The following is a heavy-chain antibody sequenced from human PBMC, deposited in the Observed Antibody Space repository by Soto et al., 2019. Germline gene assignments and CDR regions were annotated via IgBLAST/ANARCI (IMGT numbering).Heavy chain of an antibody. D-gene: IGHD1-1*01. CDR3: AKVSPPDWKYDY. J-gene: IGHJ4*02. V-gene: IGHV3-23*01. CDR2: ISGSGGST. CDR1: GFTFSSYA. Sequence: GESLKISCAASGFTFSSYAMSWVRQAPGKGLEWVSAISGSGGSTYYADSVKGRFTISRDNSKNTLYLQMNSLRAEDTAVYYCAKVSPPDWKYDYWGQGTLVTVSS.